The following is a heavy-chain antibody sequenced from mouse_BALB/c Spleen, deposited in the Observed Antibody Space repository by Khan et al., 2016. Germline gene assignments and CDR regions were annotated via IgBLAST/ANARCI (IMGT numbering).Heavy chain of an antibody. CDR2: INPNTGYA. J-gene: IGHJ4*01. CDR1: DYTFTSYW. D-gene: IGHD2-1*01. Sequence: QIQLVQSGAELAKPGASVKMSCKASDYTFTSYWMHWVKQRPGQGLEWIGYINPNTGYAAYNQKFQDKATLTADKSSNTAYMEMNSLTSEDSAVYYCAYGNYPYYYAMDYWGQGASVTVSS. CDR3: AYGNYPYYYAMDY. V-gene: IGHV1-7*01.